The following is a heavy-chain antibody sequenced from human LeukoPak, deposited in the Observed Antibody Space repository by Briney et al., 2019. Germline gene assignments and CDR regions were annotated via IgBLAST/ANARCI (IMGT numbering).Heavy chain of an antibody. J-gene: IGHJ3*02. CDR3: ARTGDDAFDI. CDR1: GGSINSYY. V-gene: IGHV4-59*01. CDR2: IYYSGST. Sequence: SETLSLTCTVSGGSINSYYWSWIRQPPGKGLEWIGYIYYSGSTNYNPSLKSRVTISVDTSKNQFSLKLSSVTAADTAVYYCARTGDDAFDIWGQGTMVTVSS. D-gene: IGHD7-27*01.